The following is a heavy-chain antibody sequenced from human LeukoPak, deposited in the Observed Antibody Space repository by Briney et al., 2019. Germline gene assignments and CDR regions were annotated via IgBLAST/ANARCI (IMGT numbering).Heavy chain of an antibody. Sequence: SETLSLTCTVSGGSISSSNHYWGWICQPPGKGLEWIGSIYYSGSTYYKSSLRSRVTISADTSKNQFSLKLSSVAAADTAVYYCARHRFALVIRGPLDYWGQGTLVTVSS. CDR3: ARHRFALVIRGPLDY. CDR1: GGSISSSNHY. CDR2: IYYSGST. J-gene: IGHJ4*02. D-gene: IGHD3-22*01. V-gene: IGHV4-39*01.